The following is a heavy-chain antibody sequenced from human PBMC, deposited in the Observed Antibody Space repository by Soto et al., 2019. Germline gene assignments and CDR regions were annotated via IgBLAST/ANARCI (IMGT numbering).Heavy chain of an antibody. Sequence: QVQLVESGGGVVQPGRSLRLSCAASGLTFSSYGMHWVRPATGKGLEWVAVISYDGSNKYYADSVKGRFTIFRDNSKNTLYLQMHSLRAEEKAVYYCATALGTRGRVPDYFDYWGQGTLVTVSS. D-gene: IGHD3-16*01. V-gene: IGHV3-30*03. CDR1: GLTFSSYG. CDR2: ISYDGSNK. CDR3: ATALGTRGRVPDYFDY. J-gene: IGHJ4*02.